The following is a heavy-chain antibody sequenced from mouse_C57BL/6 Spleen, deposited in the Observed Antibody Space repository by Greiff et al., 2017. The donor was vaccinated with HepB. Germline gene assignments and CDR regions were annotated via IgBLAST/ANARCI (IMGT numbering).Heavy chain of an antibody. CDR3: ARAFWDY. CDR1: GYSFTGYY. V-gene: IGHV1-43*01. J-gene: IGHJ2*01. Sequence: VQLQQSGPELVKPGASVKISCKASGYSFTGYYMLWVKQSSEKSLEWIGEINPSTGGTSYNQKFKGKATLTVDKSSSTAYMQLKSLTSEDSAVYYCARAFWDYWGQGTTLTVSS. CDR2: INPSTGGT.